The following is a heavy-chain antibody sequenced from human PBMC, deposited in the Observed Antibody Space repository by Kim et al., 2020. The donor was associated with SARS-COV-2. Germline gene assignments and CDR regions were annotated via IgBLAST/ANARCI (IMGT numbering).Heavy chain of an antibody. CDR1: GFSLSDYY. V-gene: IGHV3-11*01. D-gene: IGHD5-12*01. CDR2: FSNSGRTI. Sequence: GGSLRLSCAASGFSLSDYYMSWIRQAPGKGLEWVSYFSNSGRTIFYADSVKGRFTVSRDTAKNSLYLQMIGLRDEDTAVYYCARSEQIGGPCGYQNGMDV. J-gene: IGHJ6*01. CDR3: ARSEQIGGPCGYQNGMDV.